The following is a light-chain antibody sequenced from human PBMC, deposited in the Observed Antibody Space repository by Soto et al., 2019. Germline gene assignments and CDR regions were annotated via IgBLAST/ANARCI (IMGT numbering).Light chain of an antibody. V-gene: IGKV2-28*01. Sequence: DIVMTQSPLSLPVTPGEPASISCRSSQSLLFCNGYDYLYWYLQKPGQSPQLLIYLGSHRASGVPDRFSGSGSGTDFTLKISRVEAEDVGVYYCMQGVQTPFTFGPGTKVDIK. CDR3: MQGVQTPFT. CDR2: LGS. J-gene: IGKJ3*01. CDR1: QSLLFCNGYDY.